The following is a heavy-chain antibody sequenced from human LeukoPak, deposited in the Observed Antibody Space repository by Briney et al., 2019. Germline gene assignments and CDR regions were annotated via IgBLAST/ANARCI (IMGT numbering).Heavy chain of an antibody. Sequence: SETLSLTCTVSGGSISSSSYYWGWIRQPPGKGLEWIGSIYYSGSTYYNLSLKSRVTISVDTSKNQFSLKLSSVTAADTAVYYCARPVRDTGYYDFWSGFSDGPSRYYFDYWGQGTLVTVSS. CDR1: GGSISSSSYY. CDR2: IYYSGST. D-gene: IGHD3-3*01. CDR3: ARPVRDTGYYDFWSGFSDGPSRYYFDY. J-gene: IGHJ4*02. V-gene: IGHV4-39*01.